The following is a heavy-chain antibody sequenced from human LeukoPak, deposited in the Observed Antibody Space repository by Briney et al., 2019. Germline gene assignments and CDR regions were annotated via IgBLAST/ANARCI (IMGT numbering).Heavy chain of an antibody. CDR2: INSDGSST. CDR1: GFTFSSYW. D-gene: IGHD3-10*01. CDR3: GLVGSGSYSYFDY. J-gene: IGHJ4*02. Sequence: PGGSLRLSCAASGFTFSSYWMHWVRQAPGKGLVWVSRINSDGSSTSYADSVKGRFTISRDNAKNTLYLQMNSLRAEDTAVYYCGLVGSGSYSYFDYWGQGTLVTVSS. V-gene: IGHV3-74*01.